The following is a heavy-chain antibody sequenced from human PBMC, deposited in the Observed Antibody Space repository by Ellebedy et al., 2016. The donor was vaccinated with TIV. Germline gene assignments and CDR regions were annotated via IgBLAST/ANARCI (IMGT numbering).Heavy chain of an antibody. CDR1: GFSLNVNY. J-gene: IGHJ4*02. V-gene: IGHV3-33*08. Sequence: GESLKISCAASGFSLNVNYMSWVRQAPGKGLEWVAVLWYDGSNEYYADSVKGRFTISRDNSKNTLYLQMNRLRAEDTAVYYCARDLEYSSSWTDYWGQGALVIVSS. CDR3: ARDLEYSSSWTDY. CDR2: LWYDGSNE. D-gene: IGHD6-13*01.